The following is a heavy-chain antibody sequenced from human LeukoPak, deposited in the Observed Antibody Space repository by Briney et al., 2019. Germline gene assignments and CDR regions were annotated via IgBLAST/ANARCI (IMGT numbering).Heavy chain of an antibody. CDR3: ARSRRGYGDYVSWFDP. Sequence: PSETLSLTCAVYGGSFSGYYWSWIRQPPGKGLEWIGEINHSGSTNYNPSLKSRVTISVDTSKNQFPLKLSSVTAADTAVYYCARSRRGYGDYVSWFDPWGQGTLVTVSS. V-gene: IGHV4-34*01. CDR2: INHSGST. CDR1: GGSFSGYY. J-gene: IGHJ5*02. D-gene: IGHD4-17*01.